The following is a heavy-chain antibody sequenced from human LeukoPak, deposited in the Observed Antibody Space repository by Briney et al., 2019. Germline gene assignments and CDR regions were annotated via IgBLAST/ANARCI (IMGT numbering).Heavy chain of an antibody. J-gene: IGHJ4*02. V-gene: IGHV3-53*01. CDR1: GFTVSSNY. Sequence: GGSLRLSCAASGFTVSSNYMSWVRQAPGKGLEWVSLISANGVRTFYADSVKGRFFISRDNSKNTLYLQMDSLRAEDTAVYYCAKFLMTAVTTGFGSWGQGTLVTVSS. CDR3: AKFLMTAVTTGFGS. CDR2: ISANGVRT. D-gene: IGHD4-17*01.